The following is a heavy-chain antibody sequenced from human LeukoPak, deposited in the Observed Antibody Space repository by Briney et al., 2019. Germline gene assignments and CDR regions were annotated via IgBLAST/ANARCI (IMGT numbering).Heavy chain of an antibody. J-gene: IGHJ4*02. V-gene: IGHV4-4*07. CDR3: ARHFQDIVVVPAAPFDY. CDR1: GGSISSYY. CDR2: IYTSGST. D-gene: IGHD2-2*01. Sequence: SETLSLTCTVSGGSISSYYWSWIRQPAGKGLEWIGRIYTSGSTNYNPSLKSRVTMSVDTSKSQFSLNLMSVTAADTAVCYCARHFQDIVVVPAAPFDYWGQGTLVTVSS.